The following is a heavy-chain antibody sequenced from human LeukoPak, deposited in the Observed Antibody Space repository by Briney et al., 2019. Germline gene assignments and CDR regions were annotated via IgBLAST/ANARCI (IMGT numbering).Heavy chain of an antibody. CDR1: GGSISSGDYY. CDR3: TRGRYNNWFDP. J-gene: IGHJ5*02. D-gene: IGHD1-1*01. V-gene: IGHV4-30-4*01. Sequence: SETLSLTCTVSGGSISSGDYYWSWIRQPPGKGLEWIGYIYYSGSTYYNPSLKSRVTISVDPSKNQFSLKLSSVTAADTAVYYCTRGRYNNWFDPWGQGTLVTVSS. CDR2: IYYSGST.